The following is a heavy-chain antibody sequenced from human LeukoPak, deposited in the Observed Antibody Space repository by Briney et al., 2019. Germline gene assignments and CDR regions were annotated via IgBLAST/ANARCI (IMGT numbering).Heavy chain of an antibody. CDR2: LHPADSDT. J-gene: IGHJ4*02. CDR3: ARLFRDCSGGSCYPYYFDY. Sequence: GESLKISCKGSRYSFTNYWIGWVRQMPGKGLEWMGILHPADSDTRYSPSFQGQVTISADKSISTAYLQWSSLKASDTAVYYCARLFRDCSGGSCYPYYFDYWGQGTLVTVSS. V-gene: IGHV5-51*01. D-gene: IGHD2-15*01. CDR1: RYSFTNYW.